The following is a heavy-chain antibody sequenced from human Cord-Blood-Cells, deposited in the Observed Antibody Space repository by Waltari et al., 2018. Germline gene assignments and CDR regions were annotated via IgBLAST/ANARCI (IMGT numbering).Heavy chain of an antibody. Sequence: EVQLVESGGGLVKPGGSLRLSCAASGFTFSSYSMNWVRQAPGKGLEWVSSISSSSSYIYYADSVKCRFTISRDNAKNSLYLQMNSLRAEDTAVYYCARDRLGIAAHYNWFDPWGQGTLVTVSS. CDR2: ISSSSSYI. J-gene: IGHJ5*02. CDR3: ARDRLGIAAHYNWFDP. D-gene: IGHD6-13*01. V-gene: IGHV3-21*01. CDR1: GFTFSSYS.